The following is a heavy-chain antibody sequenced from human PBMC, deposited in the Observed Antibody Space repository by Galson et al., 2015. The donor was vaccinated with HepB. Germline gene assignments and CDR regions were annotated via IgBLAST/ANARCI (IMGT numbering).Heavy chain of an antibody. J-gene: IGHJ6*02. CDR3: RVQMYYYGMDL. Sequence: SETLSLTCTVSGGSISSSSYYWGWIRQTPGKGLEWIGSIYYTGSTYYSPSLESRVTMSLDTATNQFSLNLISVAAADTAVYYCRVQMYYYGMDLWGQGTRVTVSS. V-gene: IGHV4-39*01. CDR2: IYYTGST. D-gene: IGHD5-24*01. CDR1: GGSISSSSYY.